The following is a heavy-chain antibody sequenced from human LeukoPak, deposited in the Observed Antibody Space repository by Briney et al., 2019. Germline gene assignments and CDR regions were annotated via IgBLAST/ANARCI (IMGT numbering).Heavy chain of an antibody. CDR2: IYYSGSS. CDR3: ARLQGAFDI. CDR1: GGSVSSGSYY. V-gene: IGHV4-61*01. J-gene: IGHJ3*02. Sequence: SETLSLTCTVSGGSVSSGSYYWSWIRQPPGKGLEWIGYIYYSGSSNYNPSLKSRVTISVDTSKNQFSLKLSSVTAADTAVYYCARLQGAFDIWGQGTMVTVSS.